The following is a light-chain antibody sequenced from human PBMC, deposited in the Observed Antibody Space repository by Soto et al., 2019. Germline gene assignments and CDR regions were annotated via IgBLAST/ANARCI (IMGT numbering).Light chain of an antibody. Sequence: QSALTQPASVSGSPGQSITISCTGTSSDVGSYNYVSWYQQHPGKAPRLMIYEVSNRPSGVSNRFSGSKSGNTASLTISGLQAEDEADYDCSSYTSSSTLPYVFGTGTKVTVL. CDR3: SSYTSSSTLPYV. CDR1: SSDVGSYNY. J-gene: IGLJ1*01. V-gene: IGLV2-14*01. CDR2: EVS.